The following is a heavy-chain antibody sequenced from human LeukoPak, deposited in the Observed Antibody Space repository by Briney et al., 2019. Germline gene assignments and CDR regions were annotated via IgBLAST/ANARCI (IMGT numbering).Heavy chain of an antibody. V-gene: IGHV4-39*01. CDR1: GDSITNGSHY. Sequence: SETLSLTCTVSGDSITNGSHYWGWIRQPPGKGLEWIASIYYSGIISSTPSLKSRVTMSVDTSKNQFSLRLSSVTATDTAVYYCVRSSDYCSNGSCFSRYFDYWGQGAPVSVPS. CDR3: VRSSDYCSNGSCFSRYFDY. J-gene: IGHJ4*02. D-gene: IGHD2-15*01. CDR2: IYYSGII.